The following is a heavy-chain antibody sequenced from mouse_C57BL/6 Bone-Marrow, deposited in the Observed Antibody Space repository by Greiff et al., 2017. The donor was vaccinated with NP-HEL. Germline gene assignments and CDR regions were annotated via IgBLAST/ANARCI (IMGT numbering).Heavy chain of an antibody. D-gene: IGHD4-1*01. CDR1: GYTFTSYT. Sequence: QVQLQQSGAELARPGASVTMSCKASGYTFTSYTMHWVKQRPGQGLEWIGYINPSSGYTKYNQKFKDKATLTADKSSSTAYMQLSSLTSEDSAVYYCAGWEGFADWGQGTLVTVSA. CDR3: AGWEGFAD. CDR2: INPSSGYT. J-gene: IGHJ3*01. V-gene: IGHV1-4*01.